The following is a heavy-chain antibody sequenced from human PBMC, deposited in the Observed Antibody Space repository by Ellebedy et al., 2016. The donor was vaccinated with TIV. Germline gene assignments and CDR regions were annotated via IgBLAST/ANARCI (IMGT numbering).Heavy chain of an antibody. D-gene: IGHD3-10*01. J-gene: IGHJ2*01. CDR3: ARHLLRDYYGSGSPNYWYFDH. CDR2: IYYSGST. V-gene: IGHV4-39*01. Sequence: SETLSLXXTVSGGSIRSSSYYWGWIRQPPGKGLEWIANIYYSGSTYYNPSLKSRVTISVDTSKNQFSLKLSSLTAADTAVYHCARHLLRDYYGSGSPNYWYFDHWGRGTLVTVSS. CDR1: GGSIRSSSYY.